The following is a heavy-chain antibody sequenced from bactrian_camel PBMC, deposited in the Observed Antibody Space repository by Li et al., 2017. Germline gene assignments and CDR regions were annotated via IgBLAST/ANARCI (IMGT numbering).Heavy chain of an antibody. CDR3: AAGIRMVACPLRVPGPFGF. CDR2: TDSTGTT. V-gene: IGHV3S53*01. CDR1: GNIASSYC. Sequence: HVQLVESGGASVQAGGSLRLSCAASGNIASSYCLAWFRQVPGKEREGVAGTDSTGTTTYADAVKGRFTISQDSAKRIMYLRMTNLKPEDTAMYYCAAGIRMVACPLRVPGPFGFWGQGTQVTVS. J-gene: IGHJ6*01.